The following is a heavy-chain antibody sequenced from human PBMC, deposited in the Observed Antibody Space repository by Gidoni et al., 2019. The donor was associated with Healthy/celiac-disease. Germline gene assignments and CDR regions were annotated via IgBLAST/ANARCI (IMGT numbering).Heavy chain of an antibody. CDR1: AGPFSSYA. CDR3: ARGDYGDYEIPLY. V-gene: IGHV1-69*01. D-gene: IGHD4-17*01. Sequence: QVPLVQSGAEVKKPWSSVKVSCKASAGPFSSYAITWVRQAPGQGLEWMGGIIPLFGTANYAQKFQGRVTITADESTSTAYMELSSLRSEDTAVYYCARGDYGDYEIPLYWGQGTLVTVSS. J-gene: IGHJ4*02. CDR2: IIPLFGTA.